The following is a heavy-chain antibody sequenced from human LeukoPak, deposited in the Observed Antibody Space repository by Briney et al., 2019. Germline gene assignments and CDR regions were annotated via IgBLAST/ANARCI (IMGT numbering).Heavy chain of an antibody. CDR2: IIPILGIA. V-gene: IGHV1-69*04. CDR1: GGTFSSYA. J-gene: IGHJ4*02. Sequence: ASVKVSCKASGGTFSSYAISWVRQAPGQGLEWMGRIIPILGIANYAQKFQGRVTITADKSTSTAYMELSSLRSEDTAVYYCARVRYYDSSGYFPLNYFDYWGQGTLVTVSS. D-gene: IGHD3-22*01. CDR3: ARVRYYDSSGYFPLNYFDY.